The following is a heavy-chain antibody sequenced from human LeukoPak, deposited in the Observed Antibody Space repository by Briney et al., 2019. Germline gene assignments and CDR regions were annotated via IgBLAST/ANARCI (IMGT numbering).Heavy chain of an antibody. CDR1: GFTFISYG. V-gene: IGHV3-30*02. J-gene: IGHJ4*02. CDR2: IRYDGSNK. CDR3: ASADDWVFDY. D-gene: IGHD3-16*01. Sequence: GGSLRLSCAASGFTFISYGMHWVRQAPGKGLEWVAFIRYDGSNKYYADSVKGRFTISRDNSKNTLYLQMNSLRAEDTAVYYCASADDWVFDYWGQGTLVTVSS.